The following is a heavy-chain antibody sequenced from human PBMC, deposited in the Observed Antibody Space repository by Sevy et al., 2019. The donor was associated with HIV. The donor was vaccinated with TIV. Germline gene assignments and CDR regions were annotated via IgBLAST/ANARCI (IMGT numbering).Heavy chain of an antibody. J-gene: IGHJ2*01. CDR2: IKQEGTEK. V-gene: IGHV3-7*01. CDR3: ARVQVPWGAQVLDL. Sequence: GGSLRLSCAASGFTFSTYWMSWVRQAPGKGLEWVANIKQEGTEKYYVDSVKGPFTISRDNAKNSLYLKMNSLRAEDTAVYYCARVQVPWGAQVLDLWGRGTLVTVSS. CDR1: GFTFSTYW. D-gene: IGHD3-16*01.